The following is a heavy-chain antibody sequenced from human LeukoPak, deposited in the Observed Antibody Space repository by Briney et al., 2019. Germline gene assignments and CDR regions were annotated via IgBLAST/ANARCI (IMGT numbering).Heavy chain of an antibody. J-gene: IGHJ4*02. CDR2: ISSNGGST. CDR1: GFTFSDYA. D-gene: IGHD6-6*01. CDR3: AKVSSFDSRSFDY. V-gene: IGHV3-64*01. Sequence: GGSLRPSCAASGFTFSDYAMHWVRQAPGKGLEYVSTISSNGGSTYYANSVRGRFAISRDNSKNTLYLQMGSLRGEDMAVYYCAKVSSFDSRSFDYWGQGTLVTVSS.